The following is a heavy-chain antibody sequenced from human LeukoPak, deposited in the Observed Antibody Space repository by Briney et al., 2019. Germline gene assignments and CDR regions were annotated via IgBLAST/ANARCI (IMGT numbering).Heavy chain of an antibody. V-gene: IGHV1-18*01. D-gene: IGHD5-18*01. Sequence: ASVKVSCKASGYTFTSYGISWVRQAPGQGLEWMGWISAYNGNTNYAQKLQGRVTMTTDTSTGTAYMELRNLRSDDTAVYYCASVDTAMVTYGYWGQGTLVTVSS. J-gene: IGHJ4*02. CDR3: ASVDTAMVTYGY. CDR1: GYTFTSYG. CDR2: ISAYNGNT.